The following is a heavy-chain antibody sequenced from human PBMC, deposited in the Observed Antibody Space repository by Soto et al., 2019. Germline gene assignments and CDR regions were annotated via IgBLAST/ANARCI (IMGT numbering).Heavy chain of an antibody. CDR2: LIPMFGTA. Sequence: SVKVSCKASGGTFSNYPITWVRQAPGQGLEWMGGLIPMFGTANYAQKFQGRVTITADESTSTAYMELSSLRSEDTAVYYCVSPTTASGGPPYYFDYWGQGTLVTVSS. J-gene: IGHJ4*02. CDR3: VSPTTASGGPPYYFDY. D-gene: IGHD1-26*01. V-gene: IGHV1-69*13. CDR1: GGTFSNYP.